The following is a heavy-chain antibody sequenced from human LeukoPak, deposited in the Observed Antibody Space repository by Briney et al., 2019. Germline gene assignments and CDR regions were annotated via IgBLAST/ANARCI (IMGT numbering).Heavy chain of an antibody. Sequence: PGGSLRLSCAASGFNFDDFAMHWVRQASGKGLEWVSVITGDGGKTYYADSVKGRFTISRDNRKNSLYLQMNSLRTEDTALYYCANPTTVSLVGGGVYWGQGTLVTVSS. D-gene: IGHD4-17*01. V-gene: IGHV3-43*02. CDR2: ITGDGGKT. J-gene: IGHJ4*02. CDR3: ANPTTVSLVGGGVY. CDR1: GFNFDDFA.